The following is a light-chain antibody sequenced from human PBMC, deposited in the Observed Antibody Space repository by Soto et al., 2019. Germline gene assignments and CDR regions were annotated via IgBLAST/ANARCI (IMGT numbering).Light chain of an antibody. CDR1: QSIITW. CDR3: QQYQSYSPLT. J-gene: IGKJ4*01. V-gene: IGKV1-5*01. CDR2: DAS. Sequence: IQINQGRSSRSASVGDRVAITCRASQSIITWLAWYQQKPGKAPKVLIYDASSLHSGVPSRFSGSGSGTEFTRTISSLQPDEFASYYCQQYQSYSPLTFAGGTKVDIK.